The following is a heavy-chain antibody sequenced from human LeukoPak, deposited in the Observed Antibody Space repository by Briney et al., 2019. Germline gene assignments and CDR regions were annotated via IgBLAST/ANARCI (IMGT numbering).Heavy chain of an antibody. CDR3: ARGKGSGWYKYYFDY. CDR2: IIPIFGTA. D-gene: IGHD6-19*01. J-gene: IGHJ4*02. Sequence: ASVKVSCKASGGTFSSYAISWVRQAPGLGLEWMGGIIPIFGTANYAQKFQGRVTITADASTSTAYMELSSLRSEDTAVYYCARGKGSGWYKYYFDYWGQGTLVTVSS. CDR1: GGTFSSYA. V-gene: IGHV1-69*13.